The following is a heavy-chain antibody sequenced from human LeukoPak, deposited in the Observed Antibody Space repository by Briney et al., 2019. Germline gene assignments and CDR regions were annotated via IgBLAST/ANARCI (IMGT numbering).Heavy chain of an antibody. D-gene: IGHD2-2*01. V-gene: IGHV3-48*01. Sequence: PGGSLSLSCAASGFTFSSYSMNWVRQAPGKGLEWVSYISSSSSTIYYAASVKGRFTISRDNAKNSLYLQMNSLRAEDTAVYYCARPLSDIVVVPAAILHWGQGTLVTVSS. CDR3: ARPLSDIVVVPAAILH. CDR1: GFTFSSYS. J-gene: IGHJ1*01. CDR2: ISSSSSTI.